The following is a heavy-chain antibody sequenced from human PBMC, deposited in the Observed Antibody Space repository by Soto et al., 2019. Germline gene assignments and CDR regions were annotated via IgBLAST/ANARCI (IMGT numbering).Heavy chain of an antibody. CDR1: GFTFSSYW. Sequence: PGGSLRLSCAASGFTFSSYWMHWVRQVPGKGLVWVSRINSDGSSISYADSVKGRFTISRDNAKNTLYLQMNSLRAEDTAVYYCAREAGSRAVDYWGQGTLVTVSS. V-gene: IGHV3-74*01. CDR2: INSDGSSI. CDR3: AREAGSRAVDY. J-gene: IGHJ4*02. D-gene: IGHD3-10*01.